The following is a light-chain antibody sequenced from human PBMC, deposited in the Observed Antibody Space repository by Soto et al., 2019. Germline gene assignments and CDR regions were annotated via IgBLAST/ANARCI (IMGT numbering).Light chain of an antibody. CDR3: SSYAGTTTLV. CDR2: DVF. CDR1: SSDVGGYNY. V-gene: IGLV2-14*01. Sequence: QSALTQPASVSGSPGQSITISCTGTSSDVGGYNYVSWYQQHPGKAPKLMIFDVFYRPSGVSYRFSGSKSGNTASLTISGLRAEDEADYYCSSYAGTTTLVFGGGTQLTVL. J-gene: IGLJ2*01.